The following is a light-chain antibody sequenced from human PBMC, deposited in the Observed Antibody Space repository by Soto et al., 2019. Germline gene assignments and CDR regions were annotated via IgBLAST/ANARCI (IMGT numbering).Light chain of an antibody. Sequence: QSVLTQPPSVSGAPGQRVTISCTGSSSNIGAGYDVHWYQQLPGTAPKLLIYGNSNRPSGVPDRFSGSKSGTSASLAITGLQAEDEAYYYCQSYDSTLSGSYVFGTGTKVTLL. V-gene: IGLV1-40*01. CDR1: SSNIGAGYD. CDR3: QSYDSTLSGSYV. J-gene: IGLJ1*01. CDR2: GNS.